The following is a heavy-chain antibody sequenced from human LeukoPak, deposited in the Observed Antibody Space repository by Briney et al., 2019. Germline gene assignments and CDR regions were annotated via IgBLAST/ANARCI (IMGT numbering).Heavy chain of an antibody. CDR2: ISSSSSNT. CDR3: ARGRVATIDDAFDI. D-gene: IGHD5-12*01. Sequence: GTLRLSCAASLLTSRSYSMKSGPHGPRGRLGCVSSISSSSSNTYYADSVKGRLTISRDNAKNSLYLQMNSLRAEDTAVYYCARGRVATIDDAFDIWGQGTMVTVSS. J-gene: IGHJ3*02. CDR1: LLTSRSYS. V-gene: IGHV3-21*01.